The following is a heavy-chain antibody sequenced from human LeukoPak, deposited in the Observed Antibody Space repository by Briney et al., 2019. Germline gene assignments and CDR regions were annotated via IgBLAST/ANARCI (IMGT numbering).Heavy chain of an antibody. J-gene: IGHJ3*01. D-gene: IGHD3-10*01. CDR2: ITYDGSKK. CDR1: GFAFSSES. V-gene: IGHV3-30*18. CDR3: AKEFHRVHDAFDA. Sequence: GRSLSLSCAASGFAFSSESMHWVRQAPGKGLEWGGVITYDGSKKASADSVKGRFTISRDNSKSTLFLQMNSLTTEDTAVYYCAKEFHRVHDAFDAWGHGTMVTVSS.